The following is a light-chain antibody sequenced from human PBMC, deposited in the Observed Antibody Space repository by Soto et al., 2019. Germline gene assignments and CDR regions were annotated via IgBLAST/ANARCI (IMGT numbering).Light chain of an antibody. V-gene: IGLV1-47*01. CDR2: RNN. Sequence: QSVLTQPPSASGTPGQRVTISCSGSSSNIGSNYVYWYHQLPGTAPKLLIYRNNQRPSGVPDRFSGSKSGTSASLAISGLRSEDEADYYCAAWDDSLSGLVFGTGTKLTVL. CDR3: AAWDDSLSGLV. J-gene: IGLJ1*01. CDR1: SSNIGSNY.